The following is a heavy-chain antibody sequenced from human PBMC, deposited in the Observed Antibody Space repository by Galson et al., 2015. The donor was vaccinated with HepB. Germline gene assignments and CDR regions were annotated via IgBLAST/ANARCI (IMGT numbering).Heavy chain of an antibody. CDR3: ARAHGYCSSTSCQPYYFDY. CDR1: GFTFSSYS. CDR2: ISSSSSYI. J-gene: IGHJ4*02. V-gene: IGHV3-21*01. D-gene: IGHD2-2*01. Sequence: SLRLSCAASGFTFSSYSMNWVRQAPGKGLEWVSSISSSSSYIYYADSVKGRFTISRDNAKNSLYLQMNSLRAEDTAVYYCARAHGYCSSTSCQPYYFDYWGQGTLVTVSS.